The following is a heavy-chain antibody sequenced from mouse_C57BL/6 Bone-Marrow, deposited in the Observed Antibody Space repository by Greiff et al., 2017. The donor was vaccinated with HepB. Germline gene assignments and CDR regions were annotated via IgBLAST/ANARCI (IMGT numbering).Heavy chain of an antibody. CDR2: ISDGGSYT. V-gene: IGHV5-4*01. J-gene: IGHJ2*01. CDR1: GFTFSSYA. Sequence: EVQLVESGGGLVKPGGSLKLSCAASGFTFSSYAMSWVRQTPEKRLEWVATISDGGSYTYYPDNVKGRFTISRDNAKSNLYLQMSHLKSEDTAMYYCARDDGTTHYWGQGTTLTVSS. CDR3: ARDDGTTHY. D-gene: IGHD1-1*01.